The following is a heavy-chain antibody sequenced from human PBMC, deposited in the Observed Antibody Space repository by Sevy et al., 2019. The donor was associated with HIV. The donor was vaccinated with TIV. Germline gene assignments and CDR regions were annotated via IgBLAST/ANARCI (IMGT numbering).Heavy chain of an antibody. V-gene: IGHV3-11*06. Sequence: GGSLRLSCAASGFTFSDYYMTWIRQAPGKGLEWISYISSRRSYTNYADSVKGRLTISRDNAKNALYLQMNSLRAEDAAVYYCARCRVVAAYYYFDFWGRGTLVTVSS. CDR2: ISSRRSYT. CDR3: ARCRVVAAYYYFDF. CDR1: GFTFSDYY. J-gene: IGHJ4*02. D-gene: IGHD3-10*01.